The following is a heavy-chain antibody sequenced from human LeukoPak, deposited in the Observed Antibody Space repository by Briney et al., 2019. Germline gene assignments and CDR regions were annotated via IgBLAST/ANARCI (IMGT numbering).Heavy chain of an antibody. Sequence: SVKVSCKTSRGTFSTYGISWVRQAPGQGLEWMGRIIPILGISNYAQKFQDRVTITADTSTTTVYMELSSLRSEDTAVYYCARVRRSTTMVSHFDYWGQGILVSVSS. V-gene: IGHV1-69*04. CDR2: IIPILGIS. D-gene: IGHD4/OR15-4a*01. J-gene: IGHJ4*02. CDR1: RGTFSTYG. CDR3: ARVRRSTTMVSHFDY.